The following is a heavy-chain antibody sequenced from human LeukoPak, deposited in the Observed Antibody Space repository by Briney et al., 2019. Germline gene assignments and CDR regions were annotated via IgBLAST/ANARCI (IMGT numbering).Heavy chain of an antibody. CDR3: ATRIEYCSSTSCYRNGFDY. CDR2: ISAYNGNT. D-gene: IGHD2-2*02. Sequence: GASVKVSCKASGYTFTSYGISWVRQAPGQGLERMGWISAYNGNTNYAQKLQGRVTMTTDTSTSTAYMELRSLRSDDTAVYYCATRIEYCSSTSCYRNGFDYWGQGTLVTVSS. V-gene: IGHV1-18*01. CDR1: GYTFTSYG. J-gene: IGHJ4*02.